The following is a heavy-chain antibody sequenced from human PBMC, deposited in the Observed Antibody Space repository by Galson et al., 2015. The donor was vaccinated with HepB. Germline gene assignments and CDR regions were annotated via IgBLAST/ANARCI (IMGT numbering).Heavy chain of an antibody. Sequence: SVKVSCKASGYTFTNYDITWVRRAPGQGLEWMGRVSAYNGNTDYAQNLQGRVTMFTDTSTSTAYMELRSLGSDDTALYYCARAYDMDVWGQGTTVTVSS. CDR2: VSAYNGNT. CDR3: ARAYDMDV. CDR1: GYTFTNYD. J-gene: IGHJ6*02. V-gene: IGHV1-18*04.